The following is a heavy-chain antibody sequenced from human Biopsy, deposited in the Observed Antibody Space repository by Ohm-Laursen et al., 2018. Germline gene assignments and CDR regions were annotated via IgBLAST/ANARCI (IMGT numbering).Heavy chain of an antibody. V-gene: IGHV4-59*01. CDR1: GGSISSDY. CDR3: ARGMRSSGWPYFDS. J-gene: IGHJ4*02. Sequence: TLSLTCTVSGGSISSDYWGWIRQPPGKGLEWIGNIYYDGITYYNLSLKSRVAMSVDTSKNQFSLRLSSVTAADTAIYYCARGMRSSGWPYFDSWGQGTLVTVSS. CDR2: IYYDGIT. D-gene: IGHD6-19*01.